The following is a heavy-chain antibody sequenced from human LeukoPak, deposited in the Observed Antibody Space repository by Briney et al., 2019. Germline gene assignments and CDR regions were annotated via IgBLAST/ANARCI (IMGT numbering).Heavy chain of an antibody. CDR3: ARVKGEFYYDSSGYSEIDY. CDR1: GYTFTGYY. D-gene: IGHD3-22*01. Sequence: ASVKVSCKASGYTFTGYYMHWVRQAPGQGLEWMGWINPNSGGTNYAQKFQGRVTMTRDTSISTAYMELSRLRSDDTAVYYCARVKGEFYYDSSGYSEIDYWGQGTLVTVSS. V-gene: IGHV1-2*02. J-gene: IGHJ4*02. CDR2: INPNSGGT.